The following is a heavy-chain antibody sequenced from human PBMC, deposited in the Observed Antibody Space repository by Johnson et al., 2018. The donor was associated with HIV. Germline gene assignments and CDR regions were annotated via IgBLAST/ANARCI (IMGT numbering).Heavy chain of an antibody. CDR1: GFTFSDHY. CDR3: TTDFSYYDSSGTGGDI. J-gene: IGHJ3*02. V-gene: IGHV3-72*01. Sequence: EVLLLESGGGLVQPGGSLRLSCAASGFTFSDHYMDWVRQAPGKGLEWVGHIRNKANRYTTEYAASVKGRFTISRDNSKHTLYLQMNSLKTEDTAVYYCTTDFSYYDSSGTGGDIWGQGTLVTVSS. CDR2: IRNKANRYTT. D-gene: IGHD3-22*01.